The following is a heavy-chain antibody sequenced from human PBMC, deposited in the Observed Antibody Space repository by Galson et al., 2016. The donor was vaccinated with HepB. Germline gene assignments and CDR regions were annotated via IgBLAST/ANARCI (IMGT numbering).Heavy chain of an antibody. Sequence: SLRLSCAASGFTFNSCAMSWVRQIPGKGPEWVSTISSDSSGRHYTGSVEGRFTISRDDFTNTLHLQMSSLRAEDTAVYYCATVLGHCTNGICPVPYWGQGTLVTVSS. V-gene: IGHV3-23*01. CDR1: GFTFNSCA. CDR2: ISSDSSGR. CDR3: ATVLGHCTNGICPVPY. D-gene: IGHD2-8*01. J-gene: IGHJ4*02.